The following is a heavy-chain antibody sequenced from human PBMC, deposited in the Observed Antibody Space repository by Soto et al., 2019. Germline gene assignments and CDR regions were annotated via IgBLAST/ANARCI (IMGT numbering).Heavy chain of an antibody. CDR2: IYYSGST. V-gene: IGHV4-39*01. CDR1: GGSISSSSYY. J-gene: IGHJ6*02. CDR3: AASYSSSWYRESYYYYGMDV. Sequence: SETLSLTCTVSGGSISSSSYYWGWIRQPPGKGLEWIGSIYYSGSTYYNPSLKSRVTISVDTSKNQFSLKLSSVTAADTAVYYCAASYSSSWYRESYYYYGMDVWGQGTTVTVSS. D-gene: IGHD6-13*01.